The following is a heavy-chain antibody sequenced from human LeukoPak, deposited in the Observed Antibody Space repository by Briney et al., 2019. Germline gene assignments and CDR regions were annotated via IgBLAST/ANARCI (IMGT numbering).Heavy chain of an antibody. CDR3: ASTTAMVMNYFDY. Sequence: ASVKVSCKASGGTFSSYAISWVRQAPGQGLEWMGGIIPIFGTANYAQKFQGRVTITTDESTSTAYMELSSLRSEDTAVYYCASTTAMVMNYFDYWGQGTLVTVSS. D-gene: IGHD5-18*01. J-gene: IGHJ4*02. CDR2: IIPIFGTA. V-gene: IGHV1-69*05. CDR1: GGTFSSYA.